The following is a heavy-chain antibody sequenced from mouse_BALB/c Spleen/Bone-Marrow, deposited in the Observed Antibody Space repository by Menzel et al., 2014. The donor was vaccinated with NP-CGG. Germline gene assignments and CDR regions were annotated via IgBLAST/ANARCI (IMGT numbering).Heavy chain of an antibody. CDR2: INPSTGYT. J-gene: IGHJ4*01. CDR1: GYTFNNYW. D-gene: IGHD2-1*01. CDR3: ARGNPLYAMDY. Sequence: QVQLKESGAELAKPGASVKMSCKASGYTFNNYWMHWVKQKPGKGLEWIGYINPSTGYTDYNQKFNDKATLTADKSSSTAYMQLSSLTSKDSAVYYCARGNPLYAMDYWGQGTSVTVSS. V-gene: IGHV1-7*01.